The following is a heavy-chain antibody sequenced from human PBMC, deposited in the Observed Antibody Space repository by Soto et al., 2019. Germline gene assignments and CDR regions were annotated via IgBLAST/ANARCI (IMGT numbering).Heavy chain of an antibody. CDR3: ARPKRWAYKDYYFDY. CDR1: GFSLSNARMG. J-gene: IGHJ4*02. D-gene: IGHD3-16*01. CDR2: IFSNDEK. V-gene: IGHV2-26*01. Sequence: SGPTLVNPTETLTLTCTVSGFSLSNARMGVSWIRPPPGKALEWLAHIFSNDEKSYRPSMKSSLTISKDTSKSQVVLTMTNMDPVDTATYCCARPKRWAYKDYYFDYWCQGTLVTVSS.